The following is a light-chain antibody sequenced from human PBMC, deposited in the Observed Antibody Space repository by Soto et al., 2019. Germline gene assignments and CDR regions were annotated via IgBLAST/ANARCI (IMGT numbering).Light chain of an antibody. Sequence: EIVLTQSPGTLSLSPGERATLSCRASQSVSSSNLAWYQQKPGQAPRLLIYGASSRATGIPDRFSGSGSGTDFTLTISRLEPEDCAVYYCQQYGNSPPLTFGGGTKVEIK. CDR1: QSVSSSN. V-gene: IGKV3-20*01. J-gene: IGKJ4*01. CDR3: QQYGNSPPLT. CDR2: GAS.